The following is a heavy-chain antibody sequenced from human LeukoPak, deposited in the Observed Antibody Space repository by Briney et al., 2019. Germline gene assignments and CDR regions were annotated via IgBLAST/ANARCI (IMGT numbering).Heavy chain of an antibody. Sequence: GGSLRLSCAASGFTVSSNYMGLVRQAPGKGLEWVSIIYSGGNTYYADSVKGRFTISRDNSKNTLYLQMNSLRADDTAVYYCARVGAAAGLFDYWGQGTLVTVSS. V-gene: IGHV3-53*01. CDR3: ARVGAAAGLFDY. D-gene: IGHD6-13*01. J-gene: IGHJ4*02. CDR2: IYSGGNT. CDR1: GFTVSSNY.